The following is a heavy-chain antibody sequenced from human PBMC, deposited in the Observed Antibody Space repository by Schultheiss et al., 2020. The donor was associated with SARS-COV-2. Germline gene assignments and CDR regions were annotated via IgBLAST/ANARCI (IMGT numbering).Heavy chain of an antibody. V-gene: IGHV4-34*01. CDR3: ARGDFADAFDI. J-gene: IGHJ3*02. D-gene: IGHD2/OR15-2a*01. CDR1: GGSISSGGYY. Sequence: SETLSLTCAVSGGSISSGGYYWSWIRQHPGKGLEWIGEINHSGGTNYNPSLKSRVTISVDTSKNQFSLKLSSVTAADTAVYYCARGDFADAFDIWGQGTMVTVSS. CDR2: INHSGGT.